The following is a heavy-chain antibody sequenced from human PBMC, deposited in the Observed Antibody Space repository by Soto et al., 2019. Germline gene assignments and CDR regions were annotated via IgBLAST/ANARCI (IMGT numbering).Heavy chain of an antibody. CDR2: ISYDGSNK. D-gene: IGHD3-10*01. CDR1: GFTFSSYG. J-gene: IGHJ5*02. Sequence: GGSLRLSCAASGFTFSSYGMHWVRQAPGKGLEWVAVISYDGSNKYYADSVKGRFTISRDNSKNTLYLQMNSLRSDDTAVYYCARVILWFGELLRSFDPWGQGTLVTVSS. V-gene: IGHV3-30*03. CDR3: ARVILWFGELLRSFDP.